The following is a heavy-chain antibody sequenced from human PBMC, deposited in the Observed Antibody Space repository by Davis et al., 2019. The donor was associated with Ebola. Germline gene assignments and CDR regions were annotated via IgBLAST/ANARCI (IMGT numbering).Heavy chain of an antibody. CDR1: GGSISTDNSY. Sequence: ESLKISCTVSGGSISTDNSYWGWIRQPPGKGLEWIGNIYYSGTTYYNPSLKSRVTMSVDTSKNQFSLKLTSVTAADTAVYYCARAVGWANWYFDLWGRGTLVTVSS. D-gene: IGHD1-26*01. J-gene: IGHJ2*01. CDR3: ARAVGWANWYFDL. CDR2: IYYSGTT. V-gene: IGHV4-39*01.